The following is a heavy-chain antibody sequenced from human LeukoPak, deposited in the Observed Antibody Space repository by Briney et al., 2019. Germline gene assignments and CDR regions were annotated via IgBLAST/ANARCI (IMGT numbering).Heavy chain of an antibody. CDR2: VQNDAKNR. D-gene: IGHD3-10*01. V-gene: IGHV3-30*02. CDR1: GFTFSNCG. Sequence: GGSLRLSCAASGFTFSNCGMHWVRQAPGRGLEWVAFVQNDAKNRYYADSVKGRFTISRDNSKNTLYLQMNSLRAEDTAVYYCAKEMGFKIREVMLGFFDYWGQGTLVTVSS. J-gene: IGHJ4*02. CDR3: AKEMGFKIREVMLGFFDY.